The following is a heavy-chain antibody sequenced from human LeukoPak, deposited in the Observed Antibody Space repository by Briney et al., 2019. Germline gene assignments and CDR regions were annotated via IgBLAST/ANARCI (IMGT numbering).Heavy chain of an antibody. CDR2: ISSSSSYI. J-gene: IGHJ4*02. V-gene: IGHV3-21*01. Sequence: PGGSLRLSCAASGFTFSSYSMNWVRQAPGKGLEWVSSISSSSSYIYYADSVKGRFTISRDNAKNSLYLQMSGLRAEDTAVYYCARVIAGYRSSYDYWGQGTLVTVSS. CDR3: ARVIAGYRSSYDY. CDR1: GFTFSSYS. D-gene: IGHD5-18*01.